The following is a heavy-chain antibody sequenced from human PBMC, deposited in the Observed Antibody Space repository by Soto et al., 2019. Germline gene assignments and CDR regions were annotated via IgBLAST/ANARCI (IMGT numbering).Heavy chain of an antibody. CDR2: IYYSGST. D-gene: IGHD3-9*01. CDR1: GGSISNYY. Sequence: PSETLSLTCTVSGGSISNYYLSWIRQPPGKGLEWIGYIYYSGSTNYNPSLKSRVTISVDTSKNQFSLKLSSVTAADTAVYYCAHKGPEDWPLDYWGQGTLVTVSS. J-gene: IGHJ4*02. CDR3: AHKGPEDWPLDY. V-gene: IGHV4-59*01.